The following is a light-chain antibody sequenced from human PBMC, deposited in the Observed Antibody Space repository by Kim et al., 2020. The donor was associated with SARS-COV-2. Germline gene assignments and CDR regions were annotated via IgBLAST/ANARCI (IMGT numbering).Light chain of an antibody. CDR1: SSDSGAGYY. Sequence: GPRVTSSCTGSSSDSGAGYYVHWYQQLPGTAPKLLLYGNSNRPSGVPDRFSGSKSGTSASLAITGHQAEDEADYYCHSYDSSVSGVFGGGTQLTVL. V-gene: IGLV1-40*01. CDR3: HSYDSSVSGV. CDR2: GNS. J-gene: IGLJ3*02.